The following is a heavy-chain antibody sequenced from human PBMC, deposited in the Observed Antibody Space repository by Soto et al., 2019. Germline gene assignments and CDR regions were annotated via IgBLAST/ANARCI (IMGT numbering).Heavy chain of an antibody. CDR2: INPNSGGT. D-gene: IGHD3-10*01. CDR3: ARALESNYYGSGSEYDY. V-gene: IGHV1-2*04. J-gene: IGHJ4*02. CDR1: GYTFTGYY. Sequence: QVQLVQSGAEVKKPGASVKVSCKASGYTFTGYYMHWVRQAPGQGLEWMGWINPNSGGTNYAQKFRGWVTMTRDTSISTAYMELSRLRSDDTAVYYCARALESNYYGSGSEYDYWGQGTLVTVSS.